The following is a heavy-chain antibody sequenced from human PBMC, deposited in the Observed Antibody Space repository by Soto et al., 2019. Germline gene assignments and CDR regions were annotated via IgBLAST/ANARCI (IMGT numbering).Heavy chain of an antibody. V-gene: IGHV3-30-3*01. CDR2: ISYDGSHK. CDR1: GFTFSSFS. J-gene: IGHJ4*02. D-gene: IGHD6-19*01. CDR3: ARTTTVAGTPEFDY. Sequence: QVQLVESGGGVVQPGRSLRLSCAASGFTFSSFSLHWVRQAPGKGLEWLALISYDGSHKYNADAVKGRFTISRDNSKNTLYLQLNSLRLEDTAMYYCARTTTVAGTPEFDYWGQGTLFTVSS.